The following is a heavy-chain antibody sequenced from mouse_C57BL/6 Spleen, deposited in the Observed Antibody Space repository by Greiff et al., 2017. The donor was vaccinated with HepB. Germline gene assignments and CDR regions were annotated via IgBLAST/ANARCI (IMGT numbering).Heavy chain of an antibody. Sequence: ESGPGLVKPSQSLSLTCSVTGYSITSGYYWNWIRQFPGNKLEWMGYISYDGSNNYNPSLENRISITRDTSKNQFFLKLNSVTTEDTATYYCARWLPFDYWGQGTTLTVSS. D-gene: IGHD2-2*01. V-gene: IGHV3-6*01. CDR3: ARWLPFDY. CDR2: ISYDGSN. J-gene: IGHJ2*01. CDR1: GYSITSGYY.